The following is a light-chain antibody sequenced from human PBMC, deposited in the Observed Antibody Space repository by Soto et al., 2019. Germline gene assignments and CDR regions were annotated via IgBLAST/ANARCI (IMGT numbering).Light chain of an antibody. Sequence: DIQMTQSPSSLSASVGDTVTITCRASQGINNFLAWFQQKPGKAPKSMIYGASSLQSGVPSKFSGSGSDTGFTLNFSSLQPEDSATYLCQQYHSYPVTFGGGTKVEIK. V-gene: IGKV1-16*02. J-gene: IGKJ4*01. CDR2: GAS. CDR3: QQYHSYPVT. CDR1: QGINNF.